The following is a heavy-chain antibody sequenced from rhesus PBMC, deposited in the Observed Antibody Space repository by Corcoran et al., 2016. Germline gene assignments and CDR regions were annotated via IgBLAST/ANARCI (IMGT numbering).Heavy chain of an antibody. D-gene: IGHD2-2*01. CDR3: TRDMPPRDS. Sequence: QVQLQESGPGLVKPSETLSLTCAVSGGSISSNDWSWIRQPPGKGLEWIGRISGSGASTDYNPSLTSRVTISTDTSKNQFSLKLSSVAAADTAAYYCTRDMPPRDSWGQGVLVTVSS. V-gene: IGHV4-173*01. CDR2: ISGSGAST. J-gene: IGHJ4*01. CDR1: GGSISSND.